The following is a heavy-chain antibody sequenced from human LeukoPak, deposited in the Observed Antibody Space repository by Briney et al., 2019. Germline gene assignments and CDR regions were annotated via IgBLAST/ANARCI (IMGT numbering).Heavy chain of an antibody. J-gene: IGHJ4*02. CDR2: INPNSGGT. CDR3: ARAQYNWNYSSGY. D-gene: IGHD1-7*01. Sequence: ASVKVSCKATGYTFTGYYMHWGRQAPGQGLEWMGWINPNSGGTNYAQKFQGRVTMTRDTSISTAYMELSRLRSDDTAVYYCARAQYNWNYSSGYWGQGTLVTVSS. V-gene: IGHV1-2*02. CDR1: GYTFTGYY.